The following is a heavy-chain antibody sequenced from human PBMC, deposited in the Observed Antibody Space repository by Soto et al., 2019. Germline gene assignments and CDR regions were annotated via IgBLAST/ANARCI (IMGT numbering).Heavy chain of an antibody. CDR3: ARLAGLATISYYFDF. D-gene: IGHD6-6*01. CDR2: IYYRGNA. Sequence: QLQLQESGPGLVKPSETLSLTCSVSDDSINSDKYYWGWIRQPPGKVLEWIGSIYYRGNAYYNPSLQTRVTISLDKSRSQFSLKLNSVTAADSAVYFCARLAGLATISYYFDFWGPGALGTVSS. V-gene: IGHV4-39*01. CDR1: DDSINSDKYY. J-gene: IGHJ4*02.